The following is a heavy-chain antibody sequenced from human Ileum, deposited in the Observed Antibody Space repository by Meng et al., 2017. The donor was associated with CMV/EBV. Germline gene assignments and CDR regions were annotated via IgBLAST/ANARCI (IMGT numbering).Heavy chain of an antibody. CDR3: VRGRSDLLVSWFDP. D-gene: IGHD3-9*01. CDR2: TNHSGST. CDR1: GGLLGVSY. V-gene: IGHV4-34*01. Sequence: QVQQHQWGAGGWKASGTLCPSGAVVGGLLGVSYWSCFPQPPGKVLEWMGETNHSGSTYYNPPLKSGFTIYGDTSKNQFFLRLSSVIAADPGVYYCVRGRSDLLVSWFDPWGQGTLVTVSS. J-gene: IGHJ5*02.